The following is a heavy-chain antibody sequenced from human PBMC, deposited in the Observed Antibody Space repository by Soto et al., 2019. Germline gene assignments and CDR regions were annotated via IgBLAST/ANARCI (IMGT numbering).Heavy chain of an antibody. CDR3: AKDRVVVPAARSYYYYGMDV. CDR1: GFTFSSYG. D-gene: IGHD2-2*01. Sequence: PGGSLRLSCAASGFTFSSYGMHWVRQAPGKGLEWVAVISYDGSNKYYADSVKGRFNISRDNSKNTLYLQMNSLRAEDTAVYYCAKDRVVVPAARSYYYYGMDVWGQGTTVTVSS. CDR2: ISYDGSNK. J-gene: IGHJ6*02. V-gene: IGHV3-30*18.